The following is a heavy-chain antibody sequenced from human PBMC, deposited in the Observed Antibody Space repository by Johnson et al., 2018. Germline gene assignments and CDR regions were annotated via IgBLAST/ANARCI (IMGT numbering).Heavy chain of an antibody. D-gene: IGHD3-22*01. CDR3: ARAQGGLDAFEI. V-gene: IGHV3-30*03. CDR2: LSYDGRIK. J-gene: IGHJ3*02. Sequence: QVQLVESGGGVVEPGRSLRLSCAASGFTFSSYGMHWVRQAPGKGLEWVAVLSYDGRIKYYADPVKGRFTISRDNSKNTLYLQMNSLRAEDTAMYYCARAQGGLDAFEIWGQGTMVTVSS. CDR1: GFTFSSYG.